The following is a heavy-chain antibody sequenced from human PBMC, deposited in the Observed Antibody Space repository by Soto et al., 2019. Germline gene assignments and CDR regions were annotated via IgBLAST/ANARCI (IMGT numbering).Heavy chain of an antibody. CDR2: IYYSGST. V-gene: IGHV4-59*08. Sequence: ASETLSLTCTVSGGSISSYYWSWIRQPPGKGLEWIGYIYYSGSTNYNPSLKSRVTISVDTSKNQFSLKLSSVTAADTAVYYCARRPLTTVTNWFDPWGQGTLVTVSS. CDR3: ARRPLTTVTNWFDP. CDR1: GGSISSYY. J-gene: IGHJ5*02. D-gene: IGHD4-17*01.